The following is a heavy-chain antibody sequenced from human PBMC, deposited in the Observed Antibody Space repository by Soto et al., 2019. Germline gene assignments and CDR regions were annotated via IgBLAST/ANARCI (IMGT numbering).Heavy chain of an antibody. CDR1: GSTFSNDW. Sequence: GVSLRLSCAVSGSTFSNDWMHWVRQSPGKGLVWVSHINSDGSSTNYADFVKGRFTIARDNAKNTVYLQMNSLRAEDTAVYYCDRDRSYSLVVWAHAITVTVSS. J-gene: IGHJ6*02. D-gene: IGHD4-4*01. CDR2: INSDGSST. CDR3: DRDRSYSLVV. V-gene: IGHV3-74*01.